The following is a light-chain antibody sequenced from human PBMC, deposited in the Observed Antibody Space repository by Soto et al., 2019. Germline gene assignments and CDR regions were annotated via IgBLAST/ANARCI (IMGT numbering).Light chain of an antibody. CDR1: QTVRNSY. J-gene: IGKJ2*01. CDR3: QQYGGAPPYT. Sequence: EIVLTQSPGTLSLSPGERATLSCRASQTVRNSYLAWYQLKPGQTPRLLIYGAASRAAGNPDRFSGSGSGTDFTLTISRREPEYVALYYCQQYGGAPPYTFGQGTKLEIK. CDR2: GAA. V-gene: IGKV3-20*01.